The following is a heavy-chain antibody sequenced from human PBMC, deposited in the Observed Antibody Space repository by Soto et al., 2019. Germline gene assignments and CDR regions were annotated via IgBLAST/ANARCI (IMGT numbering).Heavy chain of an antibody. Sequence: SETLSLTCTVSGGSISSYYWNWIRQPPGKGLEWIGYFSYSGSTDYNPSLRSRVTMSLDTSKNQFSLKLSSLTAADTAVYYCARGTHDYSTHWFDPWGQGTLVTVSS. CDR2: FSYSGST. D-gene: IGHD4-4*01. V-gene: IGHV4-59*01. CDR3: ARGTHDYSTHWFDP. J-gene: IGHJ5*02. CDR1: GGSISSYY.